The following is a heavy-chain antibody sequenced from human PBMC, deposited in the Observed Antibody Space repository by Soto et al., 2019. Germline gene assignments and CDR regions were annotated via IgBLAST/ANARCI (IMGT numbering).Heavy chain of an antibody. CDR3: AKDIAAGQGYRIFDS. CDR1: GFTFSKFA. Sequence: VPLLESGGTSVRPGGSLRLSCAASGFTFSKFAMSWVRQAPGKGLEWVSTISGSADITFNADSVKGRFTTSRDNSKNTLFVQMDSLRVEDTAVYYCAKDIAAGQGYRIFDSWGQGTLVTVSS. V-gene: IGHV3-23*01. D-gene: IGHD5-18*01. J-gene: IGHJ4*02. CDR2: ISGSADIT.